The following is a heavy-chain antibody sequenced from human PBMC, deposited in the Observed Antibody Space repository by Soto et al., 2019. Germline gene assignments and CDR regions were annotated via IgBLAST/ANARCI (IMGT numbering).Heavy chain of an antibody. D-gene: IGHD6-19*01. V-gene: IGHV3-23*01. Sequence: GGSLRLSCAASGFTFSFYAMHWVRQAPGKGLEWDSAISGSGGYTYYADSVKGRFTISRDNSKNTLYLQMNSLRAEDTAVYYCAKGLIAVAPGDAFDIWGQGTTVTVSS. J-gene: IGHJ3*02. CDR3: AKGLIAVAPGDAFDI. CDR1: GFTFSFYA. CDR2: ISGSGGYT.